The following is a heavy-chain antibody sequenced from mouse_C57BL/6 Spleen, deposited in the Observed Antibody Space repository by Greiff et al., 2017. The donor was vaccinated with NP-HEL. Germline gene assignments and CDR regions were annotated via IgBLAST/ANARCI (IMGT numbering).Heavy chain of an antibody. CDR3: ARPYDGYYYAMDY. V-gene: IGHV1-69*01. J-gene: IGHJ4*01. Sequence: VQLQQPGAELVMPGASVKLSCKASGYTFTSYWMHWVKQRPGQGLEWIGEIDPSDSYTNYNQKFKGKSTLTVDKSSSTAYMQLSSLTSEDSAVYYCARPYDGYYYAMDYWGQGTSVTVSS. CDR2: IDPSDSYT. D-gene: IGHD2-3*01. CDR1: GYTFTSYW.